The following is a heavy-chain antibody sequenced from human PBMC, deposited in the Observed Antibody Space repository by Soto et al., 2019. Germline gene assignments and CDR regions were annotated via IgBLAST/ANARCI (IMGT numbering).Heavy chain of an antibody. CDR1: GGTFSSYA. J-gene: IGHJ6*02. CDR3: ASGVLQPRGIGACSGGSCYSHSYYYSYYGMDV. Sequence: QVQLVQSGAEVKKPGSSVKVSCKASGGTFSSYAISWVRQAPGHGLEWLGGIIPIFGTANYEQKFQGRVTYTADESTRTAYMQLRRLRAEDTAVYCCASGVLQPRGIGACSGGSCYSHSYYYSYYGMDVWAHGTTVTVCS. D-gene: IGHD2-15*01. CDR2: IIPIFGTA. V-gene: IGHV1-69*01.